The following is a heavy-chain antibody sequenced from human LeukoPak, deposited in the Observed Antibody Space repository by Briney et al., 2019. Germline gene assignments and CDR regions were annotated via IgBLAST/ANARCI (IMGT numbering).Heavy chain of an antibody. V-gene: IGHV3-23*01. CDR2: ISGSGATT. D-gene: IGHD5-24*01. Sequence: PGGSLRLSCAASGFTFAYSAMSWVRQAPGKRLEWVSAISGSGATTSYADSVQGRLTISGDKAKNSLYLQMNSLRVEDTAVYYCARDYKYAFDNWGQGTLVTVSS. CDR3: ARDYKYAFDN. J-gene: IGHJ4*02. CDR1: GFTFAYSA.